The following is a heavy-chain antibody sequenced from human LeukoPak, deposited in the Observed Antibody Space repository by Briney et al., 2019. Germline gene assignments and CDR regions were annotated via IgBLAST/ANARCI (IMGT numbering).Heavy chain of an antibody. D-gene: IGHD5-12*01. CDR3: WHSGYESGLDY. CDR1: GVSITSGNW. V-gene: IGHV4-4*02. Sequence: PSETLSLTCGVSGVSITSGNWWSWLRQPPGKGLEWIGEIYHSGSINYNPSLKSRVTISVDKSKNQFYLKLNSVTAADTAVYYCWHSGYESGLDYWGEGTLVTVSS. J-gene: IGHJ4*02. CDR2: IYHSGSI.